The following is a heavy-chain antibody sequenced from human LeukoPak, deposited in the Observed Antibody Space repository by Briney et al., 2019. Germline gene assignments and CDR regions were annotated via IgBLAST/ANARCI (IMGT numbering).Heavy chain of an antibody. CDR3: ARAARPDMVRGLLPNWFDP. CDR1: GGSISSYY. Sequence: SETLSLTCTVSGGSISSYYWSWIRQPAGKGLEWIGRIYTSGSTSYNPSLKSRVTISVDTSKNQFSLKLSSVTAADTAVYYCARAARPDMVRGLLPNWFDPWGQGTLVTVSS. CDR2: IYTSGST. J-gene: IGHJ5*02. D-gene: IGHD3-10*01. V-gene: IGHV4-4*07.